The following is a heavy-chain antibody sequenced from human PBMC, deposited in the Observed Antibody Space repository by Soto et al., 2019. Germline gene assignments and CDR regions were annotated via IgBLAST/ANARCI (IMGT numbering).Heavy chain of an antibody. CDR1: GGSISSSSYY. CDR2: IYYSGST. V-gene: IGHV4-39*02. D-gene: IGHD3-9*01. J-gene: IGHJ3*02. CDR3: AKLLRYFDWLPDAFDI. Sequence: QLQLQESGPGLVKPSETLSLTCTVSGGSISSSSYYWGWIRQPPGKGLEWIGSIYYSGSTYYNPSLKSRVTISVDTSKNHFTLKLSSVTAADTAVYYCAKLLRYFDWLPDAFDIWGQGTMVTVS.